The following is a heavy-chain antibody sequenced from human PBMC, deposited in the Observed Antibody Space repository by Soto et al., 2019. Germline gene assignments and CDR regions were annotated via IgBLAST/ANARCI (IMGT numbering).Heavy chain of an antibody. CDR3: ARTLTLYDILTGYYFDY. V-gene: IGHV4-30-4*01. D-gene: IGHD3-9*01. J-gene: IGHJ4*02. CDR2: IYYSGST. Sequence: SETLSLTYTVSGGSISSGDYYWSWIRQPPGKGLEWIGYIYYSGSTYYNPSLKSRVTISVDTSKNQFSLKLSSVTAADTAVYYCARTLTLYDILTGYYFDYWGQGTLVTVSS. CDR1: GGSISSGDYY.